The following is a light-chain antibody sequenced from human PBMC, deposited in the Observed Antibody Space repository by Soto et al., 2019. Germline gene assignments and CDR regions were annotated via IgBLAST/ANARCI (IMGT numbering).Light chain of an antibody. J-gene: IGLJ1*01. CDR2: DVS. V-gene: IGLV2-14*01. Sequence: QSALTQPASVSGSPGQSITISCTGTSSDVGGYNYVSWYQQHPGKAPKLMIYDVSNRPSGVSNRFSGSKSGNTASLTISGRQAEDEADYYCSSYTSSSTLYVVGTGTKLTVL. CDR3: SSYTSSSTLYV. CDR1: SSDVGGYNY.